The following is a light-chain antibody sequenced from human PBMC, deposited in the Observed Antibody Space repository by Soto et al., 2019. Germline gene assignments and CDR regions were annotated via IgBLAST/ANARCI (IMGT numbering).Light chain of an antibody. CDR3: QQRSDWPLT. J-gene: IGKJ4*02. V-gene: IGKV3D-20*02. Sequence: EIVLSQSPGTLSLSPGERGTLSCRASQSVSSNYLAWYQQKPGQAPRLLIYGASSRATGIPDRFSGSGSETDFTLTISSLEAEDCAVYYCQQRSDWPLTFRGGPEVEIK. CDR1: QSVSSNY. CDR2: GAS.